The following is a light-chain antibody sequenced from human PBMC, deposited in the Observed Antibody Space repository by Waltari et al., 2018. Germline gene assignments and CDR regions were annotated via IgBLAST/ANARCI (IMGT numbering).Light chain of an antibody. CDR2: AAS. J-gene: IGKJ1*01. CDR3: QNHERLPAK. Sequence: EVVLTQSPGTLSLSPVERATLSCSASQSVSKYLAGYQQRPGQAPRLLIYAASTRATGIPDRFSGSWYGTDFSVAISRLEPEDFAVYYCQNHERLPAKFGQGTKVEIK. CDR1: QSVSKY. V-gene: IGKV3-20*01.